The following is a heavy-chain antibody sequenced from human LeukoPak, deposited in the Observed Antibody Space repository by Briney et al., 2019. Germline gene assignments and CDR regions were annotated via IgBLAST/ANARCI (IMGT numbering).Heavy chain of an antibody. Sequence: GGSLRLSCAASGFTFSTYSMNWVRQAPGKGLEWVSYITSSGSTIYYADSVKGRFTISRDNAKNSLYLQMNGLRDEDTAMYYCARVRGSGWYFDYWGQGTLVAVSS. D-gene: IGHD6-19*01. V-gene: IGHV3-48*02. CDR1: GFTFSTYS. J-gene: IGHJ4*02. CDR2: ITSSGSTI. CDR3: ARVRGSGWYFDY.